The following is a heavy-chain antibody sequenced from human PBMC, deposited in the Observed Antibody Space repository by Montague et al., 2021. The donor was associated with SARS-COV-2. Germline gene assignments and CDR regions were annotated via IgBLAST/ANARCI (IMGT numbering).Heavy chain of an antibody. Sequence: SETLSLTCTVSGGSVSSGCFYWSWTRQPPGQGLELIGYIYYTGSSNCNPSLKSRVTISVDTSKNQFSLKLSSVTAADTAVYYCASFRGSAEILTAFQGVSDFCGMDVWGQGTTVTVSS. CDR3: ASFRGSAEILTAFQGVSDFCGMDV. V-gene: IGHV4-61*01. CDR1: GGSVSSGCFY. D-gene: IGHD3-9*01. CDR2: IYYTGSS. J-gene: IGHJ6*02.